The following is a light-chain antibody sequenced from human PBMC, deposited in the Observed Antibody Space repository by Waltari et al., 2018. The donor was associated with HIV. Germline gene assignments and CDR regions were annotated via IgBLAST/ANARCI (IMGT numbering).Light chain of an antibody. J-gene: IGKJ2*01. CDR3: QQRSNWPPGGAYT. Sequence: EIVLTQSPAPLSLSPGDRATLPCRASQSVQCYLAWYTQKPGQAPSLLIYDASDRATGTPARFSGSGSGTDFTLTISSLEPEDFAVYYCQQRSNWPPGGAYTFGQGTKLEIK. CDR2: DAS. CDR1: QSVQCY. V-gene: IGKV3-11*01.